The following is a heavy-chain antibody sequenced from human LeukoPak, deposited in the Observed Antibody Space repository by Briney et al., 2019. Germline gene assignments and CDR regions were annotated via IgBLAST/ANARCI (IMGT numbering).Heavy chain of an antibody. CDR3: VRGLYGLGWDY. D-gene: IGHD3-10*01. CDR2: ITSDGGSI. J-gene: IGHJ4*02. V-gene: IGHV3-64D*06. Sequence: TGGPLRLSCSASRFTFSNFNMHWVRQAPGKGLQFVSGITSDGGSIDYADSVRGRFTISRDNSKNTLYLRMTSLRVEDTALYYCVRGLYGLGWDYRGPGTLVTVSS. CDR1: RFTFSNFN.